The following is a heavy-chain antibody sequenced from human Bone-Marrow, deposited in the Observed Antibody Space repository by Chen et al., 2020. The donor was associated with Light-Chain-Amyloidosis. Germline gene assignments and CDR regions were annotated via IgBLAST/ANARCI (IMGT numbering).Heavy chain of an antibody. CDR1: GGSFSSYS. CDR3: ARGKGYLLEN. J-gene: IGHJ4*02. CDR2: ITPVFGTS. Sequence: QVQLVQSGAAVKKPGSSVKVSCKPLGGSFSSYSISWVRQAPGQGLEWMGGITPVFGTSANAQKFQGRATFTADEVTTTVYMDLRSLKSDDTAVYYCARGKGYLLENWGQGTLLTVSS. D-gene: IGHD3-22*01. V-gene: IGHV1-69*01.